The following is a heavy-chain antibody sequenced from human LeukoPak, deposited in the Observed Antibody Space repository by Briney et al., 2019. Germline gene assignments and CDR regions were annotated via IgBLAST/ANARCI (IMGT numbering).Heavy chain of an antibody. J-gene: IGHJ4*02. V-gene: IGHV4-34*01. CDR3: ASFFRGYYTDY. CDR1: GGSFSGYY. CDR2: INHSGST. D-gene: IGHD3-22*01. Sequence: SETLSLTCAVYGGSFSGYYLSWIRQPPGKGLEWIGEINHSGSTNYNPSLKSRVTISVDTSKNQFSLKLSSVTAADTAVYYCASFFRGYYTDYWGQGTLVTVSS.